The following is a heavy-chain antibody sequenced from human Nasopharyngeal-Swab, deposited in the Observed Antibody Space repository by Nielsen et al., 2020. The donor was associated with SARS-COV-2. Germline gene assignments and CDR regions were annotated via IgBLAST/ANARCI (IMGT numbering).Heavy chain of an antibody. CDR2: IYTSGST. J-gene: IGHJ4*01. CDR3: ARGSRGYYFDY. V-gene: IGHV4-61*02. CDR1: GGSISSGSYY. Sequence: SETLSLTCTVSGGSISSGSYYWSWIRQPAGKGPEWIGRIYTSGSTNYNPSLKSRVTISVDTSKNQFSLKLSSVTAADTAVYYCARGSRGYYFDYWGQGTLVTVSS. D-gene: IGHD2-15*01.